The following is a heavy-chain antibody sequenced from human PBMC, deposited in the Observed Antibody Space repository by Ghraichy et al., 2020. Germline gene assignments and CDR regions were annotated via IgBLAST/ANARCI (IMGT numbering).Heavy chain of an antibody. D-gene: IGHD6-13*01. CDR2: IYYSGST. V-gene: IGHV4-59*01. J-gene: IGHJ6*03. Sequence: SETLSLTCTVSGGSISSYYWSWIRQPPGKGLEWIGYIYYSGSTNYNPSLKSRVTISVDTSKNQFSLKLSSVTAADTAVYYCARESLAIAAQPEYYYYMDVWGKGTTVTVSS. CDR1: GGSISSYY. CDR3: ARESLAIAAQPEYYYYMDV.